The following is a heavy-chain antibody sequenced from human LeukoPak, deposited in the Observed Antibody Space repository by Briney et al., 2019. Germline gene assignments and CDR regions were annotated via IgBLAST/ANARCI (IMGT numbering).Heavy chain of an antibody. J-gene: IGHJ4*02. V-gene: IGHV4-31*03. CDR3: ARENYYGSGNRLDY. CDR2: IYYSGST. CDR1: GGSISSGGYY. Sequence: SETLSLTCTVSGGSISSGGYYWSWIRQHPGKGLEWIGYIYYSGSTYYNPSLKSRVTISVDTSKNQFCLKLSSVTAADTAVYYCARENYYGSGNRLDYWGQGTLVTVSS. D-gene: IGHD3-10*01.